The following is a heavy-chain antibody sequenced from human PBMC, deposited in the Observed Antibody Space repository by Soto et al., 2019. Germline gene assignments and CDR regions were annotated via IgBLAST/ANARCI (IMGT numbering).Heavy chain of an antibody. D-gene: IGHD4-17*01. V-gene: IGHV1-69*12. Sequence: QVQLVQSGAEVKKPGSSVKVSCKASGGTFSSYAISWVRQAPGQGLEWMGVIIPIFGTANYAQKFQGRVTITADEATSTAYMELSRLRSEDTAVYYGAIPKGRLRGVDDAFDIWGQGTMVTVSS. CDR2: IIPIFGTA. CDR1: GGTFSSYA. J-gene: IGHJ3*02. CDR3: AIPKGRLRGVDDAFDI.